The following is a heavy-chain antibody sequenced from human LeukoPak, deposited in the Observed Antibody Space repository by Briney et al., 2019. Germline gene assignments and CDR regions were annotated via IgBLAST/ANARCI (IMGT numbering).Heavy chain of an antibody. J-gene: IGHJ4*02. CDR2: SRNRAKSYTT. V-gene: IGHV3-72*01. CDR1: GFTFSSYE. Sequence: QPGGSLRLSCAASGFTFSSYEMNWVRQAPGKGLEWVGRSRNRAKSYTTDYAASVKGRFTISRDDSKSTLYLQMNSLETEDTAVYYCSRDATGDHWGQGTLVSVSS. CDR3: SRDATGDH.